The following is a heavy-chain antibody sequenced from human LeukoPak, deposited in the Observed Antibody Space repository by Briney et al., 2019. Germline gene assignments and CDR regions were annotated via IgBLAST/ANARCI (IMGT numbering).Heavy chain of an antibody. V-gene: IGHV3-74*01. J-gene: IGHJ4*02. D-gene: IGHD4-11*01. CDR3: TRTTGQRCFDC. CDR2: INSDGRIT. CDR1: GFTFSSYW. Sequence: GGSLRLSCVASGFTFSSYWMHWVRQVPGKGPVWVSRINSDGRITSYADSVKGRFTISRDNAKNTLYLQMNSLGVEDTAVYYCTRTTGQRCFDCWGQGTQVTVSS.